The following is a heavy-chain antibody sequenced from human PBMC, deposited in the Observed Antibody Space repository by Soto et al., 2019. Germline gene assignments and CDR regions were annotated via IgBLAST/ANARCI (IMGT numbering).Heavy chain of an antibody. D-gene: IGHD3-22*01. CDR2: IYYSGST. CDR3: AGHRYYYDSSGRLFDY. J-gene: IGHJ4*02. Sequence: SETLSLTCTVSGGSISSSSYYWGWIRQPPGKGLEWIGSIYYSGSTYYNPSLKSRVTISVDTSKNQFSLKLSSVTAADTAVYYCAGHRYYYDSSGRLFDYWGQGTLVTVSS. V-gene: IGHV4-39*01. CDR1: GGSISSSSYY.